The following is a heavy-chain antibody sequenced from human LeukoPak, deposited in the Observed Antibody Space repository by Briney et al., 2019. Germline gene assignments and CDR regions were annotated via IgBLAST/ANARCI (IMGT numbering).Heavy chain of an antibody. CDR3: ARDLHWGSPSSPFDY. J-gene: IGHJ4*02. D-gene: IGHD7-27*01. V-gene: IGHV3-21*01. CDR2: ISSSSSYI. Sequence: GGSLRLSFAASGFTFSSYSMNWVRQAPGKGLEWVSSISSSSSYIYYADSVKGRFTISRDNAKNSLYLQMNSLRAEDTAVYYCARDLHWGSPSSPFDYWGQGTLVTVSS. CDR1: GFTFSSYS.